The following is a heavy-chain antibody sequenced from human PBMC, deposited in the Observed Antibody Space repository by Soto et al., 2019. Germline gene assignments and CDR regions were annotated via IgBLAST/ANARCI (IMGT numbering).Heavy chain of an antibody. CDR3: ARYSYDTSGYDY. D-gene: IGHD3-22*01. J-gene: IGHJ4*02. CDR2: IDWDDEDDDT. V-gene: IGHV2-70*01. Sequence: VSGPTLVNPTQTLTLTCTFSGFSLRSSGIYVSWIRQPPGKALEWLALIDWDDEDDDTYYNTSLKTRLTISKDTSQNQVVLTMANMDPVDTGTYYCARYSYDTSGYDYWGQGILVTVSS. CDR1: GFSLRSSGIY.